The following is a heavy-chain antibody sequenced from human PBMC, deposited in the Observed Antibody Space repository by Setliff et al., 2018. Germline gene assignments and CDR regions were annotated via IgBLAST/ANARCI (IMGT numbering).Heavy chain of an antibody. V-gene: IGHV2-5*02. CDR2: IYYDDDR. D-gene: IGHD3-3*01. Sequence: SGPTLVNPTQTLTLTCTFSGFSLTTNGVGVGWIRQPPGKALEWLALIYYDDDRRYNPSVKNRLTITKDTSKNQVILTMTNVDPVDTATYYCARGFWSGYFVLDFWGQGSLVTVSS. CDR1: GFSLTTNGVG. CDR3: ARGFWSGYFVLDF. J-gene: IGHJ4*02.